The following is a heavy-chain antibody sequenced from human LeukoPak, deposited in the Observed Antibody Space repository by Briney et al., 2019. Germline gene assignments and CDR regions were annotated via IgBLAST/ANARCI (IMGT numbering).Heavy chain of an antibody. CDR3: ARGEIAAFDY. J-gene: IGHJ4*02. D-gene: IGHD6-13*01. CDR2: ISSSSSYI. V-gene: IGHV3-21*01. Sequence: GGSLRLSCAASGFTFSSYSMNWVRQAPGKGLGWVSSISSSSSYIYYADSVKGRFTISRDNAKNSLYLQMNSLRAEDTAVYYCARGEIAAFDYWGQGTLVTVSS. CDR1: GFTFSSYS.